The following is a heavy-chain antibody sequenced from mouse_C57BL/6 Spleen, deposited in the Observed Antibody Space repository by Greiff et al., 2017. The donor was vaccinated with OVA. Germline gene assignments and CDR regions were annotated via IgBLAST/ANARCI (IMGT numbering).Heavy chain of an antibody. CDR1: GYTFNSYW. D-gene: IGHD2-13*01. Sequence: QVQLQQPGAELVKPGASVKLSCKASGYTFNSYWMHWVKQRPGRGLEWIGRIDPNSGGTKYNEKFKSKATLTVDKPSSTAYMQLSSLTSEDSAVYCCAGAGENWFRQDDYAMDYWGQGTSVTVSS. CDR3: AGAGENWFRQDDYAMDY. CDR2: IDPNSGGT. V-gene: IGHV1-72*01. J-gene: IGHJ4*01.